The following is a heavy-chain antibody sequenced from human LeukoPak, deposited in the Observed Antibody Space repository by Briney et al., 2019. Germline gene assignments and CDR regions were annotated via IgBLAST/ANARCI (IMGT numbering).Heavy chain of an antibody. CDR3: AKAMSWYYFDY. CDR2: ISGSGDST. Sequence: GGSLRLSCAASGFTFSSFAMSWVRQAPGKGLEWISAISGSGDSTYYADSVKGRFTISRDNSKNTLYLQMNSLRAEDTALYYRAKAMSWYYFDYWGQGTLVTVSS. D-gene: IGHD2-8*02. V-gene: IGHV3-23*01. J-gene: IGHJ4*02. CDR1: GFTFSSFA.